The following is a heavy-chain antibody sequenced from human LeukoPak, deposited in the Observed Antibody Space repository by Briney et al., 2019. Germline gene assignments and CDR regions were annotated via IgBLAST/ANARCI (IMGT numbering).Heavy chain of an antibody. D-gene: IGHD2-2*02. CDR1: GGSISTTSYY. V-gene: IGHV4-39*01. CDR2: IFYSGTT. Sequence: SETLSLTCTVSGGSISTTSYYWDWVRQPPGEGLEWIGSIFYSGTTYYNPSLTSRLTMSVDTSKNQFSLELNSVTAADTAVYYCARIGGIPLGSFDIWGQGTMVTVSS. CDR3: ARIGGIPLGSFDI. J-gene: IGHJ3*02.